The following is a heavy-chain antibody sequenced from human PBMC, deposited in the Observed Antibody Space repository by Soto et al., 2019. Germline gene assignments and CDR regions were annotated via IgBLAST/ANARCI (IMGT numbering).Heavy chain of an antibody. Sequence: SETLSLTCAVYGGSFSGYYWSWIRQPPGKGLEWIGEINHSGSTNYNPSLKSRVTTSVDTSKNQFSLKLSSVTAADTAVYYCARDRWGRGWRGTDSFDIWGQGTMVTVSS. V-gene: IGHV4-34*01. D-gene: IGHD6-19*01. J-gene: IGHJ3*02. CDR1: GGSFSGYY. CDR3: ARDRWGRGWRGTDSFDI. CDR2: INHSGST.